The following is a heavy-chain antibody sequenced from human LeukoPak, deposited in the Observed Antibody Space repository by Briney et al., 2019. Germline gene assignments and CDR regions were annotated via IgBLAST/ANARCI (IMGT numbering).Heavy chain of an antibody. CDR2: IYSDGRTT. D-gene: IGHD6-19*01. Sequence: GGSLRLSCAASGFTFSRYWMHWVRQAPGKGLVWVSRIYSDGRTTDYADSVRGRFTISRDNAKNMLYLQMSGLNAEDTAVYYCVRETFIAMVGSHALDIWGQGTMVTVSS. CDR1: GFTFSRYW. V-gene: IGHV3-74*01. J-gene: IGHJ3*02. CDR3: VRETFIAMVGSHALDI.